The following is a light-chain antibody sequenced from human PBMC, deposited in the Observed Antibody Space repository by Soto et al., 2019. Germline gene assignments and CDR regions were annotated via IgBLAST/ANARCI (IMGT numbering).Light chain of an antibody. V-gene: IGKV3-11*01. CDR3: QQRSNWPPIT. J-gene: IGKJ5*01. CDR2: GAS. Sequence: TQSPATLSVSPGDRATLSCRASQSINSNLAWYQQQPGQAPRLLIYGASTRATAVPDRFSGSGSGTDFTLTISSLEPEDFAVYYCQQRSNWPPITFGQGTRLEI. CDR1: QSINSN.